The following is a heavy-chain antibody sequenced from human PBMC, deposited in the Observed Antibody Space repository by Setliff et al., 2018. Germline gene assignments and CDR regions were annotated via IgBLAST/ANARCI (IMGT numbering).Heavy chain of an antibody. D-gene: IGHD3-22*01. CDR2: TIPMFGTT. V-gene: IGHV1-69*05. J-gene: IGHJ6*03. Sequence: SVKVSCKASGATFSSYGISWVRQAPGQGLEWMGGTIPMFGTTEYAQKFQGRLTIITDEPTNTAFMQLSSLRSDDTAVYYCVREGVDSRSSTDYRYYMDVWGKGTTVTVSS. CDR1: GATFSSYG. CDR3: VREGVDSRSSTDYRYYMDV.